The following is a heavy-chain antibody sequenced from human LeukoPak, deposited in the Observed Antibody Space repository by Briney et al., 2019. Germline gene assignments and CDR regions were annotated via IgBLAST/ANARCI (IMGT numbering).Heavy chain of an antibody. V-gene: IGHV4-38-2*02. CDR2: IYHSGST. Sequence: SETLSLTCTVSGYSISSGYYWGWIRQPPGKGLEWIGSIYHSGSTYYNPSLKSRVTISVDTSKNQFSLNLSSVTAADTAVYYCARGDGYNNDYWGQGTLVTVSS. J-gene: IGHJ4*02. CDR3: ARGDGYNNDY. D-gene: IGHD5-24*01. CDR1: GYSISSGYY.